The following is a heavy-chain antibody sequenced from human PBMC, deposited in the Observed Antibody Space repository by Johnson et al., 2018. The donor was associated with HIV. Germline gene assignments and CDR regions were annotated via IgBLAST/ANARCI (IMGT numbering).Heavy chain of an antibody. J-gene: IGHJ3*02. V-gene: IGHV3-30*02. CDR1: GFTFSSYG. CDR3: AKDVQVRGIVLMVTLFDAFDI. Sequence: QVQLVESGGGVVQPGRYLRLSCAASGFTFSSYGMHWVRQAPGKGLEWVAFMRYDGSNKDYADSVKGRFTISRDNSKNTLFLQMSSLRPEDTAVYYCAKDVQVRGIVLMVTLFDAFDIWGQGTMVTVSS. CDR2: MRYDGSNK. D-gene: IGHD2-8*01.